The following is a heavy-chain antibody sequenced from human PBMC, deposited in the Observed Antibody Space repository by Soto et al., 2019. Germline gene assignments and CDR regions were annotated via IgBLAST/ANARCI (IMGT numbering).Heavy chain of an antibody. V-gene: IGHV1-8*01. CDR1: GDTFTNYD. CDR2: INPNSGNT. CDR3: ARGRNGMDV. J-gene: IGHJ6*02. Sequence: QVQLVQSGAEVKKPGASVKVSCKASGDTFTNYDINWVRQATGQGLEWMGRINPNSGNTGYAQKFQGRVTTTRKTSRTTAYMELSSLRSEDTAVYYCARGRNGMDVWGQGTTVTVSS.